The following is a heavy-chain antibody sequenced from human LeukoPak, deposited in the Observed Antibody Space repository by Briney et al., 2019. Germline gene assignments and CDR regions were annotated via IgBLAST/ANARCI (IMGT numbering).Heavy chain of an antibody. D-gene: IGHD6-13*01. CDR1: GGSISSFY. CDR2: IFYSGST. V-gene: IGHV4-59*01. J-gene: IGHJ3*02. Sequence: SETLSLTCTVSGGSISSFYWSWIRQPPGKGLEWIGYIFYSGSTNYNPSLKSRVTISVDTSKNQLSLKLSSVTAADTAVYYCARDSGYSSSWYAFDIWGQGTMVTVSS. CDR3: ARDSGYSSSWYAFDI.